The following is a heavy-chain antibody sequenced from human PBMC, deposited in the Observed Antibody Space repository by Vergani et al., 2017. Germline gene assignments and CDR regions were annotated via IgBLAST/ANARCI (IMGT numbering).Heavy chain of an antibody. D-gene: IGHD1-26*01. CDR1: SHTFQTYG. Sequence: QVQLVQSGAELKKPGASVSVSCKGSSHTFQTYGISWVRQAPGKGLEWMAWIRPYTGHTIYAQKFQDRVTMTADTSTNTAYMEPRSLRSDDTAVYYCARDRSSSGSYYYAADAFYIWGQGTMVTVSS. V-gene: IGHV1-18*01. CDR2: IRPYTGHT. J-gene: IGHJ3*02. CDR3: ARDRSSSGSYYYAADAFYI.